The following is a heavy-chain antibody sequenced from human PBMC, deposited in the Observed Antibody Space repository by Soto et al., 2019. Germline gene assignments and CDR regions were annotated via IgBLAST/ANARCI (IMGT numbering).Heavy chain of an antibody. V-gene: IGHV3-7*03. CDR3: ARDPVTAD. CDR1: GFTLSSYY. CDR2: IKGDGSDT. Sequence: EVQLVESGGGLVQPGGSLRLSCAASGFTLSSYYISWVRQAPGKGLEWVGNIKGDGSDTHYVDSVKGRFIISRGNAENSIYLQMNNLRAEDTAMYYCARDPVTADWGQGTLVTVSS. J-gene: IGHJ4*02.